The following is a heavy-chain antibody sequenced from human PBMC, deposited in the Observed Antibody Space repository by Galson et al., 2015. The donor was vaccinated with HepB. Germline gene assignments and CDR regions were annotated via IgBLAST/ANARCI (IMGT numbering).Heavy chain of an antibody. CDR1: GFTFSSYW. J-gene: IGHJ2*01. D-gene: IGHD2-15*01. CDR3: ARDATSIVVVVAEPGWYFDL. CDR2: IKQDGSEK. Sequence: SLRLSCAASGFTFSSYWMSWVRQAPGKGLEWVANIKQDGSEKYYVDSVKGRFTISRDNAKNSLYLQMNSLRAEDTAVYYCARDATSIVVVVAEPGWYFDLWGRGTLVTVSS. V-gene: IGHV3-7*01.